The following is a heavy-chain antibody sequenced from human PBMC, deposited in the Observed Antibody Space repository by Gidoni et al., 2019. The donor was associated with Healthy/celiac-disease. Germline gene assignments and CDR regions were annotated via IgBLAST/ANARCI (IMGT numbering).Heavy chain of an antibody. D-gene: IGHD2-15*01. CDR3: ARECGYCSGGSCYGAFDI. J-gene: IGHJ3*02. CDR1: GYTVPSCG. CDR2: ISAYNGNT. V-gene: IGHV1-18*01. Sequence: QDQLVQSGAEVKKPGAAVTVSCKASGYTVPSCGLSWVRQYPGQGLEWRGWISAYNGNTNYAQKLQGRVTMTTATSTSTAYMELRSLRSDDTAVYYCARECGYCSGGSCYGAFDIWGQGTMVTVSS.